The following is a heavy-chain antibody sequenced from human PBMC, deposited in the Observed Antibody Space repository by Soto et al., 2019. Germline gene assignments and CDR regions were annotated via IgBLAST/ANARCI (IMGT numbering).Heavy chain of an antibody. CDR3: AKDGEYCSGGSCYRNYYYYGMDV. CDR2: ISGSGGST. Sequence: GGSLRLSCAASGFTFSSYAMSWVRQAPGKGLEWVSAISGSGGSTYYADSVKGRFTISRDNSKNTLYLQMNSLRAEDTAVYYCAKDGEYCSGGSCYRNYYYYGMDVWGQGTTVTVSS. V-gene: IGHV3-23*01. D-gene: IGHD2-15*01. J-gene: IGHJ6*02. CDR1: GFTFSSYA.